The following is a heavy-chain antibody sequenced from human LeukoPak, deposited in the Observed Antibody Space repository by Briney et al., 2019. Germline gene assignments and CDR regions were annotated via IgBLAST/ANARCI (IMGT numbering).Heavy chain of an antibody. J-gene: IGHJ5*02. D-gene: IGHD3-22*01. Sequence: SETLSLTCTVSGDSISRYYWSWIRQPPGKGLEWIGYIYYSGSTNYNPSLKSRVTISVDTSKNQFSLKLSSVTAADTAVYYCARLSSALYSWFDPWGQGTLVTVSS. CDR2: IYYSGST. CDR3: ARLSSALYSWFDP. CDR1: GDSISRYY. V-gene: IGHV4-59*01.